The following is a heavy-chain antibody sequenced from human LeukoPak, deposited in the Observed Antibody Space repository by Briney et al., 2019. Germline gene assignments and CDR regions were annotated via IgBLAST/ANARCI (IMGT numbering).Heavy chain of an antibody. CDR3: ARGRGGFHGYAYFDY. Sequence: GESLKMSCQVSGYNFLNFWIGWVRQTPGKSLEWMGSIYPYDSDSRYSPSFQGRVTISVDASIMTAYLQWTSLKVSDTGLYYCARGRGGFHGYAYFDYWSQGNQAAVSS. D-gene: IGHD5-12*01. CDR2: IYPYDSDS. J-gene: IGHJ4*02. V-gene: IGHV5-51*06. CDR1: GYNFLNFW.